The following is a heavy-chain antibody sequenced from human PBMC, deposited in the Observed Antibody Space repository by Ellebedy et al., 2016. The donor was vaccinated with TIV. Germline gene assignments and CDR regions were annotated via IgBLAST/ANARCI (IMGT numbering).Heavy chain of an antibody. Sequence: AASVKVSCKASGYTFTNHAIHWVRQAPGQRLEWMGWINTNNGNTKYSQTLQGRVAITRHTSASPAHMELSSQTSEDTAIDYRTTDLPSSSGHYLAAWGQGTLVTVSS. CDR3: TTDLPSSSGHYLAA. CDR2: INTNNGNT. J-gene: IGHJ4*02. CDR1: GYTFTNHA. V-gene: IGHV1-3*04. D-gene: IGHD6-6*01.